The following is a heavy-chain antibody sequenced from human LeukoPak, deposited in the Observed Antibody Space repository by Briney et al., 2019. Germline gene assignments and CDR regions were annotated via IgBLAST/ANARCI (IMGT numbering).Heavy chain of an antibody. J-gene: IGHJ4*02. CDR3: AKGAGRGYCSGGSCDYFDY. V-gene: IGHV3-23*01. D-gene: IGHD2-15*01. CDR2: ISGSGGST. CDR1: GFTLSSYA. Sequence: GGSLRLSCAASGFTLSSYAMSWVRQAPGKGLEWVSAISGSGGSTYYADSVKGRFTISRDNSKNTLYLQMNSLRAEDTAVYYCAKGAGRGYCSGGSCDYFDYWGQGTLVTVSS.